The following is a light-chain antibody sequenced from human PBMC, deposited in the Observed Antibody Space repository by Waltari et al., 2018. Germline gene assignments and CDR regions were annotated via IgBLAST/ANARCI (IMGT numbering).Light chain of an antibody. CDR2: EDF. CDR1: RSDVGSYSV. CDR3: CSYVGTNNYHL. V-gene: IGLV2-23*01. J-gene: IGLJ2*01. Sequence: QSALTQPASVSGSPGQSVTISCTEARSDVGSYSVVSWYQQRPGKAPKLLIYEDFKRPSGISIRFSGSKSGNTASLTISGLQAEDEADYYCCSYVGTNNYHLFGGGTKLTVL.